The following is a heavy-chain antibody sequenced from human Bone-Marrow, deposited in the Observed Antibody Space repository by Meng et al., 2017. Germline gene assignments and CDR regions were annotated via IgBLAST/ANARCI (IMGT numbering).Heavy chain of an antibody. D-gene: IGHD2-15*01. CDR1: GGSFSGYY. J-gene: IGHJ4*02. CDR3: ARGLAYCSGGSCYPGSYFDY. Sequence: QVQLQQWGAGLLKPSETLSLTCAVDGGSFSGYYWSWIRQPPGKGLEWIGEINHSGSTNYNPSLKSRVTISVDTSKNQFSLKLSSVTAADTAVYYCARGLAYCSGGSCYPGSYFDYWGQGTLVTVSS. CDR2: INHSGST. V-gene: IGHV4-34*01.